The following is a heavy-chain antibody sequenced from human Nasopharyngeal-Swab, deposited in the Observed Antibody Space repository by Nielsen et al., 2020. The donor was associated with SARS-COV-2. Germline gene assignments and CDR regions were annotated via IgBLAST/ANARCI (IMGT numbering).Heavy chain of an antibody. D-gene: IGHD5-12*01. J-gene: IGHJ4*02. CDR3: ARDLPIYSGYDLVDY. V-gene: IGHV3-33*01. CDR1: GFTFSSCG. CDR2: IWYDGSNK. Sequence: GESLKISCAASGFTFSSCGMHWVRQAPGKGLEWVAVIWYDGSNKYYADSVKGRFTISRDNSKNTLYLQMNSLRAEDTAVYYCARDLPIYSGYDLVDYWGQGTLVTVSS.